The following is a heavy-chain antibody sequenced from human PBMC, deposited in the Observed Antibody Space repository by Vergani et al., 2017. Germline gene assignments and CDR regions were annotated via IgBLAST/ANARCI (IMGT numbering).Heavy chain of an antibody. CDR2: INPSGGST. Sequence: QVQLVQSGAEVKKPGASVKVSCKASGYPFTSYYMHWVRQSPGHGLEWMGIINPSGGSTSYAQTFQGRVTRTRDTSTSTGYMELSSLRSEDTAVYYCAGNDEAGVGSFDYWGQGTLVTVSS. J-gene: IGHJ4*02. V-gene: IGHV1-46*01. CDR1: GYPFTSYY. CDR3: AGNDEAGVGSFDY. D-gene: IGHD3-10*01.